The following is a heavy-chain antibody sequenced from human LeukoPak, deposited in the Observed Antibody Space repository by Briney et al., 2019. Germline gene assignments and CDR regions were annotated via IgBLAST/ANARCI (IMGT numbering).Heavy chain of an antibody. V-gene: IGHV3-21*01. J-gene: IGHJ4*02. Sequence: GGSLRLSCAASGFTFSSYTMNWVRQAPGKGLEWVSSITSSSSYIYYADSVKGRFTISRDNAKNSLYLQMNSLRAEDTAVYYCARDLTRFSQLVSQVGHWGQGTLVTVSS. CDR3: ARDLTRFSQLVSQVGH. D-gene: IGHD6-13*01. CDR2: ITSSSSYI. CDR1: GFTFSSYT.